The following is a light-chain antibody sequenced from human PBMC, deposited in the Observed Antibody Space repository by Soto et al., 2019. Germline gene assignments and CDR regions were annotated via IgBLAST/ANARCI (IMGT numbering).Light chain of an antibody. V-gene: IGKV1-33*01. Sequence: DSQMTQSPSSLSASVGDRVTITCRASQDITNYLNWYRQIPGKAPELLIYGASNLETGVPSRLSGSGSGTHFTFTISSLQPEDIATYYCQQYDNLPPHTFGQGTKLEI. CDR3: QQYDNLPPHT. CDR2: GAS. J-gene: IGKJ2*01. CDR1: QDITNY.